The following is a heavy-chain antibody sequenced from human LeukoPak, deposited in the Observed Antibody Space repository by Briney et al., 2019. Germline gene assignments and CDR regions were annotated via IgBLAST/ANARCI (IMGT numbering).Heavy chain of an antibody. V-gene: IGHV6-1*01. Sequence: SQTLSLTCAISGDSVSSNSAAWNWIRQSPSRGLEWLGRTYYRSKWYNDYAVSVKSRITINPDTSKNQFSLQLNSVTPEDTAVYYCVRDRVPPTLYYYDSSGYYGMDVWGQGATVTVSS. D-gene: IGHD3-22*01. CDR3: VRDRVPPTLYYYDSSGYYGMDV. J-gene: IGHJ6*02. CDR2: TYYRSKWYN. CDR1: GDSVSSNSAA.